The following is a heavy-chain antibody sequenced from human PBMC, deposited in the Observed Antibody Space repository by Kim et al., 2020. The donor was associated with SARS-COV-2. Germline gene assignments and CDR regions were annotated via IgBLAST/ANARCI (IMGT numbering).Heavy chain of an antibody. Sequence: YPGSVKGRFTISRENAKNSLYLQTNRLRAGDTAVYYCASGYSSSWYWAFDIWGQGTMVTVSS. D-gene: IGHD6-13*01. J-gene: IGHJ3*02. CDR3: ASGYSSSWYWAFDI. V-gene: IGHV3-13*01.